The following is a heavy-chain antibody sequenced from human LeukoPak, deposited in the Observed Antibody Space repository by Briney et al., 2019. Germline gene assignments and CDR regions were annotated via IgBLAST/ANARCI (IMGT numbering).Heavy chain of an antibody. CDR2: INPNSGGT. D-gene: IGHD7-27*01. V-gene: IGHV1-2*02. CDR3: ARVYGDRAFDI. J-gene: IGHJ3*02. Sequence: ASVKVSCKASGYSFTGHYMHWVRQAPGQGLEWMGWINPNSGGTNYAQKFRGRVTMTRDTSISTAYMELSRLRSDDTAVYYCARVYGDRAFDIWGQETMVTVSS. CDR1: GYSFTGHY.